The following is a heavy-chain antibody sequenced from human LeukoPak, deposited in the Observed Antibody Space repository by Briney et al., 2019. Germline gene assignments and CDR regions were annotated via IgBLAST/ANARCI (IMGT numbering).Heavy chain of an antibody. D-gene: IGHD3-16*02. CDR1: GGSFSGYY. Sequence: SETLSLTCAVYGGSFSGYYWSWIRQPPGKGLEWIGETNHSGSTNYNPSLKSRVTISVDTSKNQFSLKLSSVTAADTAVYYCARGRRITFGGVIVLDYWGQGTLVTVSS. CDR2: TNHSGST. J-gene: IGHJ4*02. CDR3: ARGRRITFGGVIVLDY. V-gene: IGHV4-34*01.